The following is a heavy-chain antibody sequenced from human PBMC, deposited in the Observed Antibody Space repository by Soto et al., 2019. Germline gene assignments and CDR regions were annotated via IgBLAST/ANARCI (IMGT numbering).Heavy chain of an antibody. D-gene: IGHD2-15*01. J-gene: IGHJ4*02. CDR2: ISHLENT. Sequence: SERRSRPCSFARRPLTCGGYTCSWLGQPPGKGLEWIGYISHLENTFYNLSFQSRLTSSIDRSKNQFSLNLASLPAADTAVYYCARSGGHDPFDYWGQGTLVTVSS. CDR3: ARSGGHDPFDY. CDR1: RRPLTCGGYT. V-gene: IGHV4-30-2*01.